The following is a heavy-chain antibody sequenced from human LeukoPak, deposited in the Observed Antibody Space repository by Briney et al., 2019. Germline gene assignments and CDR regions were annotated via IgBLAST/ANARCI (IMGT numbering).Heavy chain of an antibody. D-gene: IGHD3-22*01. V-gene: IGHV3-15*01. CDR2: IKSKTDGGTT. CDR1: GFTFSNAW. J-gene: IGHJ4*02. CDR3: TTGGIGNYYDSSGYPRDY. Sequence: GGSLRLSCAASGFTFSNAWMSWVRQAPGKGLEWVGRIKSKTDGGTTDYAAPVKGRFTISRDDSKNTLYLQMNSLKTEDTAVYYCTTGGIGNYYDSSGYPRDYWGQGTLVTVSS.